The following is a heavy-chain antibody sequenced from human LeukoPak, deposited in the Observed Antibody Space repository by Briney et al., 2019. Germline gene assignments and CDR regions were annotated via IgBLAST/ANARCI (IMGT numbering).Heavy chain of an antibody. D-gene: IGHD5-24*01. J-gene: IGHJ4*02. V-gene: IGHV4-59*01. Sequence: SETLSLTCAVYGGSFSSYYWSWIRQPPGKGLEWIGYIYYSGSTNYNPSLKSRVTISVDTSKNQFPLKLSSVTAADTAVYYCARYNEMATMTFDYWGQGTLVTVSS. CDR2: IYYSGST. CDR3: ARYNEMATMTFDY. CDR1: GGSFSSYY.